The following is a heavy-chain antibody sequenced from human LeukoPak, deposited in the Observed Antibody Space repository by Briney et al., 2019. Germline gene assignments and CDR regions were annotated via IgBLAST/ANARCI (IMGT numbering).Heavy chain of an antibody. J-gene: IGHJ4*02. CDR2: IKQDGSEK. V-gene: IGHV3-7*03. CDR1: GFTFSDNL. Sequence: TAGSLRLSCAASGFTFSDNLMTWVRQAPGKGREWVATIKQDGSEKYYADSGRGRFTISRVNAENSLYLQMNSLRAEDTAVYHCTRGGYSTSWYWIYWGQGTLVTVSS. D-gene: IGHD2-2*01. CDR3: TRGGYSTSWYWIY.